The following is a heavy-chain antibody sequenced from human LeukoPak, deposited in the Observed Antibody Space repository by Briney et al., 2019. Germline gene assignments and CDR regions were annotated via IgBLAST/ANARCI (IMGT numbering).Heavy chain of an antibody. V-gene: IGHV4-39*07. J-gene: IGHJ4*02. D-gene: IGHD3-10*01. Sequence: SETLSLTCTVSGGYINSSSYYWGWIRQPPGKGLEWIGSIYHSGSSYYNPSLESRVTISVDTSKNQFSLKLTSVTAADTAVYYCARGTIWVGELLPDYWGQGTLVTVAS. CDR3: ARGTIWVGELLPDY. CDR1: GGYINSSSYY. CDR2: IYHSGSS.